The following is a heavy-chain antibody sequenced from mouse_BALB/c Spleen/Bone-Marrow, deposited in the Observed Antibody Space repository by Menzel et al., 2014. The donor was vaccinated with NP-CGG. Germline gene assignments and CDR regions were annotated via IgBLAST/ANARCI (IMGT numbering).Heavy chain of an antibody. CDR1: GFNIKDTY. CDR2: IDPANGNT. CDR3: ASYYYGSSLFAY. J-gene: IGHJ3*01. V-gene: IGHV14-3*02. Sequence: VQLKQSGPELVKPGASVKLSCTASGFNIKDTYMHWVKQRPEQGLEWIGRIDPANGNTNYDPKFQGKATITADTSSNTAYLQLSSLASEDTAVYYCASYYYGSSLFAYWGQGTLVTGSA. D-gene: IGHD1-1*01.